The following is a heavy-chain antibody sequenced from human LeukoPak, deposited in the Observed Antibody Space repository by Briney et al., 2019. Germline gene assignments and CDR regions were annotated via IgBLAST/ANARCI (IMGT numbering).Heavy chain of an antibody. J-gene: IGHJ4*02. CDR3: ARQRAGGSWPPLDH. V-gene: IGHV4-34*01. CDR1: GGSFSGYY. Sequence: PSETLSLTCAVYGGSFSGYYWSWIRQPPGKGLEWIGEIDHSGSTNYNPSLKSRVTISVDTSKNQFSLKVRSVTAADTAVYYCARQRAGGSWPPLDHWGQGTLVTVSS. CDR2: IDHSGST. D-gene: IGHD6-13*01.